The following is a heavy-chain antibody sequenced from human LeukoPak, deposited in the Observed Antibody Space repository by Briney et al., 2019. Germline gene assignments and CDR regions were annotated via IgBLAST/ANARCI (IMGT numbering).Heavy chain of an antibody. J-gene: IGHJ1*01. CDR1: GGTFSNYA. Sequence: ASVTVSCKASGGTFSNYAISWVRQAPGQGLEWMGWISAYNGNTNYAQKLQGRVTMTTDTSTSTAYMELRSLRSDDTAVYYCARFLNKPAAAGTQYFQHWGQGTLVTVSS. D-gene: IGHD6-13*01. CDR3: ARFLNKPAAAGTQYFQH. CDR2: ISAYNGNT. V-gene: IGHV1-18*01.